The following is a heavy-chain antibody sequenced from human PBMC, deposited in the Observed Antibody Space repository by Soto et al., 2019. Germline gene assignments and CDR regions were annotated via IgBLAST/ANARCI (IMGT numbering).Heavy chain of an antibody. Sequence: EVQLVESGGGLVQPGGSLRLSCAASGFTFSDSGMHWVRRAPGKGLEWISCISCSSRTIYYAASVEGRFTVSRVNVKSSVHLQMNSLRGEGAGVYYCSRSRMEGALYFDNWGRGTLGTISS. CDR3: SRSRMEGALYFDN. CDR2: ISCSSRTI. CDR1: GFTFSDSG. V-gene: IGHV3-48*01. D-gene: IGHD3-16*01. J-gene: IGHJ4*02.